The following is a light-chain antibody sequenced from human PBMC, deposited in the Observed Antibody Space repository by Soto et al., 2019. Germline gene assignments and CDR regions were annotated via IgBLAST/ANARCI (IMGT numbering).Light chain of an antibody. V-gene: IGLV2-23*01. CDR3: CSYATNTYV. J-gene: IGLJ1*01. CDR1: SSDVGSYNL. Sequence: QSVLTQPAYVSGSPGQSITISCTGTSSDVGSYNLVSWYQQYPGKAPKLLIYEGSKRPSGVSDRFSGSKSGNTASLTISGLQTEDEADYYCCSYATNTYVFGTGTKVTVL. CDR2: EGS.